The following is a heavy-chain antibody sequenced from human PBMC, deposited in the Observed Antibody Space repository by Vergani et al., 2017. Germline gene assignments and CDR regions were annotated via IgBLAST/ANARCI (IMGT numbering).Heavy chain of an antibody. CDR3: ARVDNSDIAAAGTLDY. CDR2: IDPSDSYT. CDR1: GYSFTSYW. Sequence: EVQLVQSGAEVKKPGESLRISCKGSGYSFTSYWISWVRQMPGKGLEWMWRIDPSDSYTTYSPSFQGHVTISADKSISTAYLQWSSLKASDTAMYYCARVDNSDIAAAGTLDYWGQGTLVTVSS. D-gene: IGHD6-13*01. J-gene: IGHJ4*02. V-gene: IGHV5-10-1*01.